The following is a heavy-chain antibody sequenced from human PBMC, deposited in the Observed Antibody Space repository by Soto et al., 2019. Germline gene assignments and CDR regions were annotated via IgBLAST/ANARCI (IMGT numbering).Heavy chain of an antibody. J-gene: IGHJ6*02. CDR3: FRETYFSYHGMDV. CDR2: IRSKANSYAT. Sequence: LXLSCAGSGFAFSGSTIHWFRQASGKGLEWVGRIRSKANSYATAYAASVKGRFIISRDDSKTTAYLQMSSLKIEDTAVYYCFRETYFSYHGMDVWGQGTTVTVS. CDR1: GFAFSGST. V-gene: IGHV3-73*01.